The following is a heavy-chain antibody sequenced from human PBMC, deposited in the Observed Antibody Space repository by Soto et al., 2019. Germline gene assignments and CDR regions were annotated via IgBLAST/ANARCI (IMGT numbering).Heavy chain of an antibody. CDR1: GGTFSSYA. J-gene: IGHJ5*02. V-gene: IGHV1-69*13. Sequence: SVKISCKASGGTFSSYAISWVRQAPGQGLEWMGGIIPIFGTANYAQKFQGRVTITADESTSTAYMELSSLRSEDTAVYYCARDDGYCSGGSCPPWFDPWGQGTMVTVSS. D-gene: IGHD2-15*01. CDR2: IIPIFGTA. CDR3: ARDDGYCSGGSCPPWFDP.